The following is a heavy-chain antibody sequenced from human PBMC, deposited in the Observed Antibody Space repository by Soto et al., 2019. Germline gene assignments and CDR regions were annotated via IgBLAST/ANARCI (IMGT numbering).Heavy chain of an antibody. CDR2: IFYSGSF. J-gene: IGHJ4*02. CDR1: GGTISSGTSY. CDR3: ARAPVSSSFFCVALPYFFDF. V-gene: IGHV4-31*02. D-gene: IGHD3-16*01. Sequence: TLSHTWTVSGGTISSGTSYWSWIRQRPGKGLEWIGYIFYSGSFYYTPSLRGRVMLLPPTSKNQFTLRLSSLTPADPAVSYCARAPVSSSFFCVALPYFFDFWGRGSLVTVSS.